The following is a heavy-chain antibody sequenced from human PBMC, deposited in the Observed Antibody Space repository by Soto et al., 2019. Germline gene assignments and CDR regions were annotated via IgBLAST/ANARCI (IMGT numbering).Heavy chain of an antibody. Sequence: QVQLVESGGGVFQHGRSLRLSCTASGFTFSSYAMHWVRHAPGKGLNRVAVISFDGSNKYYADSVKGRFTISRDNSKNPLYGQGNSRRVEEGAVYYWGGPRWRDDSTWGYFDLGGRGTLFTVSS. D-gene: IGHD3-16*01. CDR2: ISFDGSNK. V-gene: IGHV3-30-3*01. CDR3: GGPRWRDDSTWGYFDL. CDR1: GFTFSSYA. J-gene: IGHJ2*01.